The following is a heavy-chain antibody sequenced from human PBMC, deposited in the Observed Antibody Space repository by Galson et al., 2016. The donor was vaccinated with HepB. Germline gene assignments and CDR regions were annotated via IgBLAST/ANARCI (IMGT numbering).Heavy chain of an antibody. CDR2: ISFDGRKQ. Sequence: LRLSCAVSGFTFSGFDMHWVRQAPGKGPEWVARISFDGRKQDYTSSVKGRFTISRENSGNTLYLQMHNLRAEDTAVYFCARGYSYGTTWPFFDKSGQGTLVTVSS. CDR1: GFTFSGFD. D-gene: IGHD3-22*01. V-gene: IGHV3-30*03. J-gene: IGHJ4*02. CDR3: ARGYSYGTTWPFFDK.